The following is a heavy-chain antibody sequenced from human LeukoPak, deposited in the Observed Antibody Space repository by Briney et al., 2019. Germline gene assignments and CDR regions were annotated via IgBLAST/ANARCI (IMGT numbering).Heavy chain of an antibody. CDR1: GFTLSNYW. CDR2: IREDGSEK. CDR3: TRVVIEGFRNWYFDL. J-gene: IGHJ2*01. Sequence: PGGSLRLSCAAFGFTLSNYWMSWVRQAPGKGLEWVANIREDGSEKYYVDSVKGRFTISRDNAKNSLYLQMNSLRAEDTAVYYCTRVVIEGFRNWYFDLWGRGTLVTVSS. V-gene: IGHV3-7*01. D-gene: IGHD3-10*01.